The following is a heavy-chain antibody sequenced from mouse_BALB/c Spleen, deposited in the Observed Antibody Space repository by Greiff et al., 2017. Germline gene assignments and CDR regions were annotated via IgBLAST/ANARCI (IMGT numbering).Heavy chain of an antibody. CDR3: AREGGGNYERDYYAMDY. CDR2: IYPGDGDT. V-gene: IGHV1-87*01. Sequence: QVQLQQSGAELARPGASVKLSCKASGYTFTSYWMQWVKQRPGQGLEWIGAIYPGDGDTRYTQKFKGKATLTADKSSSTAYMQLSSLASEDSAVYYCAREGGGNYERDYYAMDYWGQGTSVTVSS. D-gene: IGHD2-1*01. CDR1: GYTFTSYW. J-gene: IGHJ4*01.